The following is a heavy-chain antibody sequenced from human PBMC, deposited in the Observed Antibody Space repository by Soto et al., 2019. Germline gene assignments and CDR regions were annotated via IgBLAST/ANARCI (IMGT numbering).Heavy chain of an antibody. Sequence: QLQLQESGPGLVKPSETLSLTCTVSGGSISSDNYWGWIRQPPGKGLEWIGTIYYSGGTYYNPSLKSRVTMSVDTSKNQFSLKLSSVTAADTAVYYGARGAAAATFDYWGQGTLVTVSS. J-gene: IGHJ4*02. CDR2: IYYSGGT. CDR3: ARGAAAATFDY. CDR1: GGSISSDNY. D-gene: IGHD6-13*01. V-gene: IGHV4-39*01.